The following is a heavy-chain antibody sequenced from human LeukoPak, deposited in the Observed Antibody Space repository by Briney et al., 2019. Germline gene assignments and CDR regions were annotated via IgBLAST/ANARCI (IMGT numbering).Heavy chain of an antibody. D-gene: IGHD3-22*01. CDR3: ARGRYYYDSRGYYYYMDV. V-gene: IGHV3-11*04. J-gene: IGHJ6*03. CDR2: ISSSGSTI. CDR1: GFTFSDYY. Sequence: GGSLRLSCAASGFTFSDYYMSWIRQAPGKGLEWVSYISSSGSTIYYADSVKGRFTISRDNAKNSLYLQMNSLRAEDTAVYYCARGRYYYDSRGYYYYMDVWGKGTTVTVSS.